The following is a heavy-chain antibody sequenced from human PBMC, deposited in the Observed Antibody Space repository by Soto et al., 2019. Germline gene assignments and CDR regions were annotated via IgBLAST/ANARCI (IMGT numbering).Heavy chain of an antibody. CDR1: GGTFSSYA. CDR3: ARNPPHPGTTSYYYYYGMDV. V-gene: IGHV1-69*13. D-gene: IGHD1-1*01. CDR2: IIPIFGTA. Sequence: SVKVSFKASGGTFSSYAISWVRQAPGQGLEWMGGIIPIFGTANYAQKFQGRVTITADESTSTAYMELSSLRSEDTAVYYCARNPPHPGTTSYYYYYGMDVWGQGTTVTVSS. J-gene: IGHJ6*02.